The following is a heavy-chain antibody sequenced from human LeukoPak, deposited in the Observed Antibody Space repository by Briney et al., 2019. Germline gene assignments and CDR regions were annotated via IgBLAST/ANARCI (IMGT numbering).Heavy chain of an antibody. Sequence: SVKVSCKASGGTFSSYAISWVRQAPGQGLEWMGRIIPILGIANYAQKFQGRVTMTRDTSISTAYMELSRLRSDDTAVYYCARTIRGYCSSTSCYSGDAFDIWGQGTMVTVSS. J-gene: IGHJ3*02. CDR2: IIPILGIA. V-gene: IGHV1-69*04. D-gene: IGHD2-2*01. CDR3: ARTIRGYCSSTSCYSGDAFDI. CDR1: GGTFSSYA.